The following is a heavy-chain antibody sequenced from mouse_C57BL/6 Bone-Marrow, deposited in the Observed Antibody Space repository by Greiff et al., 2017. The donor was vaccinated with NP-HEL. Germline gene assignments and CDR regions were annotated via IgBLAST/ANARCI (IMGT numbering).Heavy chain of an antibody. Sequence: QVQLQQPGAELVKPGASVKLSCKASGYTFTSYWMHWVKQRPGQGLEWIGMIHPNSGSTNYNEKFKSKATLTVDKSSSTAYMQLSSLTSEDSAVYYCARFYYYYGSSPFDYWGQGTTLTVSS. CDR1: GYTFTSYW. CDR2: IHPNSGST. CDR3: ARFYYYYGSSPFDY. D-gene: IGHD1-1*01. V-gene: IGHV1-64*01. J-gene: IGHJ2*01.